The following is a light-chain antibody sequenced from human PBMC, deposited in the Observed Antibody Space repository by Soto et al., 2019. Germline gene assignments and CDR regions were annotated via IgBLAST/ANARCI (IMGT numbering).Light chain of an antibody. Sequence: EIVLTHSPCTLSLSPWERASPSFMASQSVGKYLAWYQQKPGQAPRLLIYGASTRATGIPDRFIGSGSGTDFTLTISRLEPEDFAVYYCQQYGGSPRTFGQGTKVDIK. CDR3: QQYGGSPRT. V-gene: IGKV3-20*01. J-gene: IGKJ1*01. CDR2: GAS. CDR1: QSVGKY.